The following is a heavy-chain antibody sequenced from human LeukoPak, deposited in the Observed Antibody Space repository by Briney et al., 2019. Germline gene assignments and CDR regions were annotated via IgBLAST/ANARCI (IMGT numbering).Heavy chain of an antibody. CDR2: ISSSGSTI. V-gene: IGHV3-11*04. D-gene: IGHD6-19*01. J-gene: IGHJ4*02. CDR1: GFTFSDYY. Sequence: GGSLRLSCAASGFTFSDYYMSWIRQAPGKGLEWVSYISSSGSTIYYADSVKGRFTISRDNAKNSLYLQMNSLRAEDTAVYYCARSRLSIAVAYFDYWGQGTLVTVSS. CDR3: ARSRLSIAVAYFDY.